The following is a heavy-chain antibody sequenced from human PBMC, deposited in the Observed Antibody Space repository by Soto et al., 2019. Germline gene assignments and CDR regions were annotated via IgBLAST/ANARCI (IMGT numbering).Heavy chain of an antibody. J-gene: IGHJ4*02. V-gene: IGHV3-49*03. D-gene: IGHD2-2*01. Sequence: GGSLRLSCTPAGFTFGDYSISWFSKAPGKGLEWVGLIRSKAYGRTTEYAASVKGRFTMSRDDSKSIAYLQMNSLETEDTAVYYCSRVDPRYCSTTSCPFDYWGQGTLVTVSS. CDR2: IRSKAYGRTT. CDR1: GFTFGDYS. CDR3: SRVDPRYCSTTSCPFDY.